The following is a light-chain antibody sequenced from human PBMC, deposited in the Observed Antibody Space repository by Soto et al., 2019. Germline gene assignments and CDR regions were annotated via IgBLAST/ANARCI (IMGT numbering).Light chain of an antibody. CDR3: SLYTSENTYV. CDR2: AAS. Sequence: QSALSQPRSVSGSPGQTVTISCTGTSXDFVTYNRVSWYQQPPGTAPKLRVYAASNRPSGVSDRFSGSKSGNTASLTISGLRAADEADYYCSLYTSENTYVFGTGTKGTIL. CDR1: SXDFVTYNR. J-gene: IGLJ1*01. V-gene: IGLV2-18*01.